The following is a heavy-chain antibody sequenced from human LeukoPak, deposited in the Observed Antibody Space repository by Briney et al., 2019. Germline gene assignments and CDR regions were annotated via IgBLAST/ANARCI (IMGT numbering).Heavy chain of an antibody. CDR3: AKDQAGIVVVPAAMAY. CDR1: GFTFSSYG. Sequence: GRSLRLSCAASGFTFSSYGMHWVRQAPGKGLEWVAVISYDGSNKYYADSVKGRFTLSRDNSKNTLYLQMNSLRAEDTAVYYCAKDQAGIVVVPAAMAYWGQGTLVTVSS. J-gene: IGHJ4*02. V-gene: IGHV3-30*18. D-gene: IGHD2-2*01. CDR2: ISYDGSNK.